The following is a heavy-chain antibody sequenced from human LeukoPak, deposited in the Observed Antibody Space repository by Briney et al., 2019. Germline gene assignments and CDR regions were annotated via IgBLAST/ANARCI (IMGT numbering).Heavy chain of an antibody. CDR1: GYIFTSYG. D-gene: IGHD2-21*02. J-gene: IGHJ1*01. V-gene: IGHV1-18*01. CDR3: ARGIVVVTAISPLSEYFQH. Sequence: ASVTVSCKASGYIFTSYGISWVRQAPGQGLEWMGWISVYNGNTNYAQKLQGRVTMTTDTSTSTAYMELRSLRSDDTAVYYCARGIVVVTAISPLSEYFQHWGQGTLVTVSS. CDR2: ISVYNGNT.